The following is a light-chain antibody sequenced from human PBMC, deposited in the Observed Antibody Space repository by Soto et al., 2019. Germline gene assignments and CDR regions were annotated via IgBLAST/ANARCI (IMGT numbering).Light chain of an antibody. V-gene: IGLV2-14*03. CDR1: SSDVGGYNY. J-gene: IGLJ2*01. Sequence: QSALTQPASVSGSPGQSITISCTGTSSDVGGYNYVSWYQQHPGKAPKLMIYDVSNRPSGVSNRFSGSKSGNTASLTISGLQVEDEADYSCSSYTSSSTPIFGGGTKLTVL. CDR3: SSYTSSSTPI. CDR2: DVS.